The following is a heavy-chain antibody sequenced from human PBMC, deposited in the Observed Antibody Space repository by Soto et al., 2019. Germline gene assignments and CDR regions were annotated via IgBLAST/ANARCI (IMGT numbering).Heavy chain of an antibody. J-gene: IGHJ6*01. CDR2: VYDTWST. V-gene: IGHV4-59*11. D-gene: IGHD3-10*01. CDR3: XXXGIGFLHGLVDV. CDR1: SGPSKSHN. Sequence: QVQVQQSGPGLVKPSETLSLTCTVSSGPSKSHNWGWIRQPPGRGLEWIGYVYDTWSTSYNPSLXXXXXXXXXXXXXXXXXXXXXXXXXXXXXXXXXXXGIGFLHGLVDVWGQGTTVIVSS.